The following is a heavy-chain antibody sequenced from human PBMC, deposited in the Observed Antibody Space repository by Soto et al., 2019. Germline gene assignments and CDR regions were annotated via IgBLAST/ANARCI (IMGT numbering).Heavy chain of an antibody. V-gene: IGHV4-30-4*01. CDR2: IYYSGST. Sequence: SETLSLTCSVSGGSISSGDYYWSWIRQPPGKGLEWIGYIYYSGSTYYNPSLKSRVTISVDTSKNQFSLKLSSVTAADTAVYYCARDHYVYDILTGYGYYYGMDVWGQGTTVTVSS. CDR1: GGSISSGDYY. CDR3: ARDHYVYDILTGYGYYYGMDV. D-gene: IGHD3-9*01. J-gene: IGHJ6*02.